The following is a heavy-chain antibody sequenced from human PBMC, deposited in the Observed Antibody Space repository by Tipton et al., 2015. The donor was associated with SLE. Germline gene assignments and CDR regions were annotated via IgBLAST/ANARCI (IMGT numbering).Heavy chain of an antibody. CDR3: ARKSGSLNVVSSHSYMDA. Sequence: QSGPEVKRPGASVKVSCRASGYKFTGYYIHWVRQAPGQGLEWMGWTDPYTGDTNYAQKFQGRVTMTRDTSITTAYMELNSLKSDDTAVYYCARKSGSLNVVSSHSYMDAWGKVTTVTVSS. CDR1: GYKFTGYY. CDR2: TDPYTGDT. V-gene: IGHV1-2*02. D-gene: IGHD2-15*01. J-gene: IGHJ6*03.